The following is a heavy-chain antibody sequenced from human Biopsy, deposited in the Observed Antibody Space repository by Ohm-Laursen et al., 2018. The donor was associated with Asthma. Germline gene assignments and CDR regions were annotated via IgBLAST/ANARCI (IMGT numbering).Heavy chain of an antibody. CDR2: IYYSGIT. V-gene: IGHV4-39*01. Sequence: SDTLSLTCSLSSGSGGYMRSGNYYWGWIRQPPGKGLEWIGSIYYSGITYYNPSIESRVTVSADTSKNQFSLKLTSVTAADTAVYYCVRGSSSWHHGPFHYYYGLDVWGQGTTATVSS. CDR1: SGSGGYMRSGNYY. J-gene: IGHJ6*02. D-gene: IGHD6-13*01. CDR3: VRGSSSWHHGPFHYYYGLDV.